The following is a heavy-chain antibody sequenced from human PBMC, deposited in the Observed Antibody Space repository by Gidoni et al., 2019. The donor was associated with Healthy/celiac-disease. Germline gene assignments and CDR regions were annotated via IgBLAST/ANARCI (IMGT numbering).Heavy chain of an antibody. CDR3: ARTSEFLEWLLPFDY. CDR2: IYSGGST. Sequence: EVQLVESGGGLVQPGGSLRLSCAASGFTVSSNYMSWVLQAPGQGLEWVSVIYSGGSTYYADSVKGRFTISRDNSKNTLYLQMNSLRAEDTAVYYCARTSEFLEWLLPFDYWGQGTLVTVFS. CDR1: GFTVSSNY. J-gene: IGHJ4*02. D-gene: IGHD3-3*01. V-gene: IGHV3-66*02.